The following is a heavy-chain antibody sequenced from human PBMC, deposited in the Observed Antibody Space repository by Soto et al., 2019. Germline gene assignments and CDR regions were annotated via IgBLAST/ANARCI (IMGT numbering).Heavy chain of an antibody. CDR1: GGTFSSYA. J-gene: IGHJ5*02. CDR2: IIPSFGTA. Sequence: QVQLVQSGAEVKKPGSSVKVSCKASGGTFSSYAISWVRQAPGQGREWMGGIIPSFGTANYAQKFQGRVTITADKSTSTAYMELSSLRSEDTAVYYCASTRYSGNRGWWFDPWGQGTLVTVSS. CDR3: ASTRYSGNRGWWFDP. V-gene: IGHV1-69*06. D-gene: IGHD1-26*01.